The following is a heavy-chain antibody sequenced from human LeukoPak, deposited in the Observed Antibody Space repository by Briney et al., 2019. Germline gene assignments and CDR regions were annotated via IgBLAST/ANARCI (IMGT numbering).Heavy chain of an antibody. CDR1: GFTFSSYG. Sequence: GGSLRLSCAASGFTFSSYGMSWVRQAPGKGLEWVSGINWNGGSTGYADSVKGRFTISRDNAKNSLYLQMNSLRAEDTALYYCARAGYCSSTSCWAYSYGGFDYWGQGTLVTVSS. D-gene: IGHD2-2*01. CDR3: ARAGYCSSTSCWAYSYGGFDY. CDR2: INWNGGST. V-gene: IGHV3-20*04. J-gene: IGHJ4*02.